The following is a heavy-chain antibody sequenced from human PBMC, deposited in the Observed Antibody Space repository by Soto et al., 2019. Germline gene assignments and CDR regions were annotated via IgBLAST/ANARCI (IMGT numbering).Heavy chain of an antibody. CDR3: ARDGDYVFSVYYYYYYGMDV. J-gene: IGHJ6*02. D-gene: IGHD4-17*01. Sequence: ASVKVSCKASGYTFTSYAMHWVRQAPGQRLEWMGWINAGNGNTKYSQKFQGRVTITRDTSASTAYMELSSLRSEETAVYYCARDGDYVFSVYYYYYYGMDVWGQGTTVTVSS. CDR1: GYTFTSYA. CDR2: INAGNGNT. V-gene: IGHV1-3*01.